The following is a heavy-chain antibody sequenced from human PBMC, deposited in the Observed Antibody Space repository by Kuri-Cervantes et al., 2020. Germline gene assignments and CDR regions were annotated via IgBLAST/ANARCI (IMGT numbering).Heavy chain of an antibody. V-gene: IGHV4-39*07. J-gene: IGHJ6*02. Sequence: SDTLSLTCTVSGGSISSRTYYWALIRQPPGKGREWIGSIYYSGKTYYNPSVKSRITISLDTSKSQSSLKLSFLTAADTAVFYGARVYKASDYVDVWGQGTTVTVSS. CDR3: ARVYKASDYVDV. CDR1: GGSISSRTYY. CDR2: IYYSGKT. D-gene: IGHD3-16*01.